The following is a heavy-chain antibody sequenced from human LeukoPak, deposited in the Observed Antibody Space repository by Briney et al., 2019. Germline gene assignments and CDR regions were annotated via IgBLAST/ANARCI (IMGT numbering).Heavy chain of an antibody. J-gene: IGHJ5*02. Sequence: ASVKVSCRASGYTFTGYGISWVRQAPGQGLEWMGWISAYNGNTNYAQKLQGRVTMTTDTSTSTAYMELRSLRSDDTAVYYCARDGPISYCSSTSCYGSLNWFDPWGQGTLVTVSS. D-gene: IGHD2-2*01. CDR2: ISAYNGNT. CDR3: ARDGPISYCSSTSCYGSLNWFDP. CDR1: GYTFTGYG. V-gene: IGHV1-18*01.